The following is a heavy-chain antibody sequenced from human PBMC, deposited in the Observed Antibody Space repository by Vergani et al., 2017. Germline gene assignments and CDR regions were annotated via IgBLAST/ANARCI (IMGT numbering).Heavy chain of an antibody. CDR1: GFSFGDYA. V-gene: IGHV3-49*04. Sequence: EVQLVESGGGLVPPGRSLRLSCAASGFSFGDYAMTWVRQAPGKGLEWVAFIRNKAYGGTTEYAASVKGRFTISRDDSKRLAYLQLCGLNTEDTAVYFCSRGRGYSFGYSDYWGQGTLVTVSS. J-gene: IGHJ4*02. CDR2: IRNKAYGGTT. CDR3: SRGRGYSFGYSDY. D-gene: IGHD5-18*01.